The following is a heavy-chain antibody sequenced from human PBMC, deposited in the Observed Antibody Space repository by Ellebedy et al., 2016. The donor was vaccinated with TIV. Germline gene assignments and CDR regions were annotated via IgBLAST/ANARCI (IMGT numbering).Heavy chain of an antibody. V-gene: IGHV1-46*01. Sequence: ASVKVSCXAFGYIFTNHYMHWVRQPPGQGLEWVERINPKNGSATYAQNFQGRVAVTRDTSASTVYMDLSSLRSEDTAVYYCARSFAYYGLDVWGQGTTVTVSS. CDR1: GYIFTNHY. D-gene: IGHD2-21*01. CDR2: INPKNGSA. J-gene: IGHJ6*02. CDR3: ARSFAYYGLDV.